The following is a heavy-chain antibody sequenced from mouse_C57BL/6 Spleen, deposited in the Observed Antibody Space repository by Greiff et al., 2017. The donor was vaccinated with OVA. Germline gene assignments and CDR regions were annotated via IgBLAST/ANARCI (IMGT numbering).Heavy chain of an antibody. V-gene: IGHV1-61*01. D-gene: IGHD2-13*01. CDR1: GYTFTSYW. J-gene: IGHJ2*01. CDR2: IYPSDSET. Sequence: VQLQQPGAELVRPGSSVKLSCKASGYTFTSYWMDWVKQRPGQGLEWIGNIYPSDSETHYNQKFKDKATWTVDKSSSTAYMQLSSLTSEDSAVYYCARGLQDFDYWGQGTTLTVSS. CDR3: ARGLQDFDY.